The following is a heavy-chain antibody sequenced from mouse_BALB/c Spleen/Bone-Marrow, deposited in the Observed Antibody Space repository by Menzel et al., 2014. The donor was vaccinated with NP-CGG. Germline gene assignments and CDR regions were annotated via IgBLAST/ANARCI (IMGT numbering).Heavy chain of an antibody. J-gene: IGHJ4*01. V-gene: IGHV1S81*02. CDR3: TRSELRRGGYALDY. Sequence: VKLMESRAELVKPGASVKLSCKASGYSFTSYWMHWVKQRPGQGLEWIGEISPSNGRSNYNEKFKSEATLTVDKSSSTAYMQLSGLTSEDSAVYYCTRSELRRGGYALDYWGLGTSVTVSS. CDR1: GYSFTSYW. D-gene: IGHD2-12*01. CDR2: ISPSNGRS.